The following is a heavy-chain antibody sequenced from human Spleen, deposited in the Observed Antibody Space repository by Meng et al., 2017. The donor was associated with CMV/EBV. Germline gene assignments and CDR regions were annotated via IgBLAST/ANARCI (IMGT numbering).Heavy chain of an antibody. CDR3: AKDRGPPNWFDP. CDR1: GFTFSSYG. CDR2: IWYDGSNK. J-gene: IGHJ5*02. D-gene: IGHD5-12*01. Sequence: CAASGFTFSSYGMHWVRQAPGKGLEWVAVIWYDGSNKYYADSVKGRFTISRDNSKDTLYLQMNSLRAEDMAVYYCAKDRGPPNWFDPWGQGTLVTVSS. V-gene: IGHV3-33*06.